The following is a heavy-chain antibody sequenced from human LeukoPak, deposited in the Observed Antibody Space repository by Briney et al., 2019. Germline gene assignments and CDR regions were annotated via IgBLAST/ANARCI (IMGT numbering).Heavy chain of an antibody. V-gene: IGHV4-39*07. CDR2: IYYSGST. CDR3: AGGMEIDY. D-gene: IGHD1-1*01. J-gene: IGHJ4*02. Sequence: GSLRLSCAASGFTFSAYWMSWVRQAPGKGLEWIGSIYYSGSTYYNPSLKSRVTISVDTSKNQFSLKLSSVTAADTAVYYCAGGMEIDYWGQGTLVTVSS. CDR1: GFTFSAYW.